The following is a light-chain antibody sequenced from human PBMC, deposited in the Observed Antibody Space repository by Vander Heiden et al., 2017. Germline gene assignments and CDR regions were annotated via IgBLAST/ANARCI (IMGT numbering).Light chain of an antibody. J-gene: IGKJ1*01. CDR2: GAS. CDR3: QQDNKSPRP. V-gene: IGKV3-15*01. CDR1: QSVSSN. Sequence: EIVMTQSPATLSVSPGESATLSCRASQSVSSNLAWYQQKPGQPPRLLIYGASIRATGIPARFSGSGSGTEFTLTISSLQFEDFAVYYCQQDNKSPRPFGQGTKVDIK.